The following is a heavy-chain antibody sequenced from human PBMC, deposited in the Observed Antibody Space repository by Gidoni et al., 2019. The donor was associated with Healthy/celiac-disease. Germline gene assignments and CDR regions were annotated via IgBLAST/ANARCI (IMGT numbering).Heavy chain of an antibody. D-gene: IGHD1-1*01. CDR2: IYSGGST. CDR3: ARDLQLEREYYFDY. CDR1: GFTVSSNY. V-gene: IGHV3-53*01. Sequence: EVQLVESGGGLIQPGGSLRLSCAASGFTVSSNYMSWVRQAPGKGLEWVSVIYSGGSTYYADSVKGRFTISRDNSKNTLYLQMNSLRAEDTAVYYCARDLQLEREYYFDYWGQGTLVTVSS. J-gene: IGHJ4*02.